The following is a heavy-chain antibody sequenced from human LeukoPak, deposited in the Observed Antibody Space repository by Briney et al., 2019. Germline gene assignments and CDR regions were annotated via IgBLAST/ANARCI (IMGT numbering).Heavy chain of an antibody. Sequence: GGSLRLSCAASGFTFSSYNMNWVRQAPGKGLEWVSYISSSSSTIHYADSVKGRFTISRDNAKNSLYLQMNSLRDGDTAVYYCARWGGDRNFDYWGQGTLVTVSS. J-gene: IGHJ4*02. CDR1: GFTFSSYN. V-gene: IGHV3-48*02. D-gene: IGHD2-21*02. CDR2: ISSSSSTI. CDR3: ARWGGDRNFDY.